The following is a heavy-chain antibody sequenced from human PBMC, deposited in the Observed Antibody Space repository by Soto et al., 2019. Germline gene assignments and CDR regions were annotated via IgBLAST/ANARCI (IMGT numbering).Heavy chain of an antibody. CDR1: GYTFTGYY. D-gene: IGHD6-6*01. J-gene: IGHJ4*02. CDR2: INPNSGGT. Sequence: ASVKVSCKASGYTFTGYYMHWVRQAPGQGLEWMGWINPNSGGTNYAQKFQGRVTMTRDTSISTAYMELSRLRSDDTAVYYCARDPGSSWEKSDYWGQGTLVSVAS. V-gene: IGHV1-2*02. CDR3: ARDPGSSWEKSDY.